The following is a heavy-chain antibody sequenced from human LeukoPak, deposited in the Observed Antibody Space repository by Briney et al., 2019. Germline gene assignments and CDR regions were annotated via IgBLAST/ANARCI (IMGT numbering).Heavy chain of an antibody. CDR1: GFTFSSYS. CDR2: ISGSGGST. CDR3: AKDRGSSSWYYHNWFDP. V-gene: IGHV3-23*01. Sequence: GGSLRLSCAASGFTFSSYSMNWVRQAPGKGLEWVSAISGSGGSTYYADSVKGRFTISRDNSKNTLYLQMNSLRAEDTAVYYCAKDRGSSSWYYHNWFDPWGQGTLVTVSS. J-gene: IGHJ5*02. D-gene: IGHD6-13*01.